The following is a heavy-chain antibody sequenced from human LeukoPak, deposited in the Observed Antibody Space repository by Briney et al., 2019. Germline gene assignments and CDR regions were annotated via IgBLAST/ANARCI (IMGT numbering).Heavy chain of an antibody. CDR2: ISADGAAT. J-gene: IGHJ4*02. D-gene: IGHD3-3*01. V-gene: IGHV3-23*01. CDR1: GSTTSTYA. CDR3: SRIFDPRCLL. Sequence: GGSLRTSYAASGSTTSTYAMRWLRQAPGKGLDWVSAISADGAATYYADSVKGRFTISRDNSRNTLYLQMISLRAEDSAVYYGSRIFDPRCLLWRRGTLVTVSS.